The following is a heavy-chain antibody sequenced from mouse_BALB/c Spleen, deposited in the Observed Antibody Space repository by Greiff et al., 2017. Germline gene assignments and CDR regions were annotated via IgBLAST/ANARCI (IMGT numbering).Heavy chain of an antibody. D-gene: IGHD2-1*01. Sequence: EVKLMESGGGLVQPGGSRKLSCAASGFTFSSFGMHWVRQAPEKGLEWVAYISSGSSTIYYADTVKGRFTISRDNPKNTLFLQMTSLRSEDTAMYYCARGWGNYVYAMDYWGQGTSVTVSS. J-gene: IGHJ4*01. V-gene: IGHV5-17*02. CDR1: GFTFSSFG. CDR2: ISSGSSTI. CDR3: ARGWGNYVYAMDY.